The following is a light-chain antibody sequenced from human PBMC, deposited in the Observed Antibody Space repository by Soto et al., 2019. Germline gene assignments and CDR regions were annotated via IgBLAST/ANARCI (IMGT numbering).Light chain of an antibody. CDR3: QQYNSYS. Sequence: DIKLTRSPSFLSASVGDRVTITCRASQGISSYLAWYQQKPGKAPKLLIYAASTLQSGVPSRFSGSGSGTEFTLTISSLQPEDFATYYCQQYNSYSFGQGTKVDI. V-gene: IGKV1-9*01. CDR2: AAS. J-gene: IGKJ1*01. CDR1: QGISSY.